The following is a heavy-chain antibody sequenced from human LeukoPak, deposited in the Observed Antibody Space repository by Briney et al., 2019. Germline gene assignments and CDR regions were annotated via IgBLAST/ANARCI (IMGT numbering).Heavy chain of an antibody. CDR3: AKDRYASSGWYGGYYYGMDV. J-gene: IGHJ6*02. Sequence: GGSLRLYCAASGFTFSSYGMHWVRQAPGKGLEWVAVISYDGSNKYYADSVKGRFTISRDNSKNTLYLQMNSLRAEDTAVYYCAKDRYASSGWYGGYYYGMDVWGQGTTVTVSS. CDR1: GFTFSSYG. V-gene: IGHV3-30*18. D-gene: IGHD6-19*01. CDR2: ISYDGSNK.